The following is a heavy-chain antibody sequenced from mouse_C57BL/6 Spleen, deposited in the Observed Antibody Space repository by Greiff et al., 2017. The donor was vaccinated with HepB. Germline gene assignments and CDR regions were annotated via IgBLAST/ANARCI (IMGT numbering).Heavy chain of an antibody. V-gene: IGHV1-72*01. CDR2: IDPNSGGT. CDR3: ASSYDDWFAY. Sequence: QQSCKASGYTFTSYWMHWVKQRPGRGLEWIGRIDPNSGGTKYNEKFKSKATLTVDKPSSTAYMQRSSLTSEDSAVYYCASSYDDWFAYWGQGTLVTVSA. D-gene: IGHD2-12*01. CDR1: GYTFTSYW. J-gene: IGHJ3*01.